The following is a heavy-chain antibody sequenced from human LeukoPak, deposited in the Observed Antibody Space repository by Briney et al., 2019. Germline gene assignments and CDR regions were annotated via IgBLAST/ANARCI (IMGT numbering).Heavy chain of an antibody. Sequence: EALSLTCTVSGGSISSYYWSWIRQPAGKGLEGVANIKQDGSEKYYVDSVKGRFTISRDNAKNSLYLQMNSLRAEDTAVYYCARLDENIAAYDYWGQGTLVTVSS. CDR1: GGSISSYY. CDR2: IKQDGSEK. CDR3: ARLDENIAAYDY. D-gene: IGHD6-25*01. V-gene: IGHV3-7*01. J-gene: IGHJ4*02.